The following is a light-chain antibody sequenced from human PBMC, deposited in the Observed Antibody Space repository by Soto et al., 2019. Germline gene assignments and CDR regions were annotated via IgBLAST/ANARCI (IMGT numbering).Light chain of an antibody. CDR3: QQYYSTPLT. J-gene: IGKJ4*01. CDR1: QSVLYSSNNKNY. CDR2: WAS. V-gene: IGKV4-1*01. Sequence: DIVLTQSPDSLAVSLGERATINCKSSQSVLYSSNNKNYLAWYQQRPGQPPKLLLNWASTRESGVPDRFSGSGSGTDFTLTISSLQAEDVAVYYCQQYYSTPLTFGGGTKVEIK.